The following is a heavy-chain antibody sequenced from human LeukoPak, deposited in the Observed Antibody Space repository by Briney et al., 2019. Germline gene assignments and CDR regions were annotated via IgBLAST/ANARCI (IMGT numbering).Heavy chain of an antibody. J-gene: IGHJ4*02. CDR1: GFTFSSYW. CDR2: INSDGSST. Sequence: PVGSLRLSCAASGFTFSSYWMYWVRQAPGKGLVWVSRINSDGSSTSHADSVKGRFTISGDNAKNTLYLQMNSLRAEDTAVYYCAREGGYSHAFDYWGQGTLVTVSS. V-gene: IGHV3-74*01. D-gene: IGHD3-22*01. CDR3: AREGGYSHAFDY.